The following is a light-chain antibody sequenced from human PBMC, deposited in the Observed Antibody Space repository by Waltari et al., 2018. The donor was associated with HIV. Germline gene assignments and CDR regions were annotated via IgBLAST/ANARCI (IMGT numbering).Light chain of an antibody. V-gene: IGLV1-40*01. J-gene: IGLJ2*01. Sequence: QPVLTQLPSVSGAPGQWVTIPCTGSSSNIGAGNDVHWYQQLPGTAPKLLIYGSANRPSGVPGRFSGSKSSTAAALAITVLQAEDGADYNCQSYNSGLGVLVVFGGGTKLTVL. CDR3: QSYNSGLGVLVV. CDR1: SSNIGAGND. CDR2: GSA.